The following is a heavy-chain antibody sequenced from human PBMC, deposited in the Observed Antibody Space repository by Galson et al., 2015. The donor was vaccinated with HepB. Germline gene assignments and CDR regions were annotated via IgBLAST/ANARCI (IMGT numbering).Heavy chain of an antibody. V-gene: IGHV3-33*01. CDR2: IWYDGSNK. CDR3: ARDGQWLTRPLDY. D-gene: IGHD6-19*01. J-gene: IGHJ4*02. Sequence: SLRLSCAASGFTFSSYGMHWVRQAPGKGLEWVAVIWYDGSNKYYADSVKGRFTISRDNSKNTLYLQMNSLRAEDTAVYYCARDGQWLTRPLDYWGQGTLGTVSS. CDR1: GFTFSSYG.